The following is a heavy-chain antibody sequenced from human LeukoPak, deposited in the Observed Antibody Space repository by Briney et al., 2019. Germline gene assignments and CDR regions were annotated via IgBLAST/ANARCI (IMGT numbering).Heavy chain of an antibody. CDR3: ARDLSDSYYYDSSDLVDY. CDR1: GFTLRSYW. V-gene: IGHV3-7*01. J-gene: IGHJ4*02. Sequence: GGSLRLSCAASGFTLRSYWMTWVRLAPGKGLEWVANIKEDGSEKYYADSVKGRFTISRDNSKNTLYLQMNSLRAEDTAVYYCARDLSDSYYYDSSDLVDYWGQGTLVTVSS. CDR2: IKEDGSEK. D-gene: IGHD3-22*01.